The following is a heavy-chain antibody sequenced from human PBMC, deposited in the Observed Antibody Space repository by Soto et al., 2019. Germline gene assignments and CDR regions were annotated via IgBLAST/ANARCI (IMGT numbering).Heavy chain of an antibody. V-gene: IGHV4-4*02. CDR2: IYHSGTT. CDR1: GGSISDNW. J-gene: IGHJ4*02. D-gene: IGHD2-21*01. CDR3: ARHVAVPRTRGFDY. Sequence: QVQLQESGPGLVKPSGTLFLTCAVSGGSISDNWWSWVRQPPGKGLEWIGEIYHSGTTYYTPSLRSRVVILVDKSASQISLTLSPVTAADTAVYYCARHVAVPRTRGFDYWGPGTLVAVSS.